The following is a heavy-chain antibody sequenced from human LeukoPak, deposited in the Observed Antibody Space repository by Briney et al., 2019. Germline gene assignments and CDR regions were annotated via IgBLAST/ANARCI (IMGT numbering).Heavy chain of an antibody. CDR2: INDSGENT. V-gene: IGHV3-23*01. Sequence: GSLRLSCAASGFPFSAYGMGWVRQAPGKGLEWVSTINDSGENTHYADSVKGRCTISRDNSKDTVYLQMNSLRAEDTALYYCVKDVGGSAFYEYWGQGTLVTVSS. CDR3: VKDVGGSAFYEY. J-gene: IGHJ4*02. CDR1: GFPFSAYG. D-gene: IGHD2-15*01.